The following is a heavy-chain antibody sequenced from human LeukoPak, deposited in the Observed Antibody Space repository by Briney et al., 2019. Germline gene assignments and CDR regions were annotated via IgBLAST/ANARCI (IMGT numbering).Heavy chain of an antibody. CDR1: GYSFTSYW. D-gene: IGHD6-13*01. CDR3: ARIPEVAAAGHFDY. CDR2: IYPGDSDT. Sequence: GESLKISCKGSGYSFTSYWIGWVRQMPGKGLEWMGIIYPGDSDTRYSPSFQGQVTISADKSISTAYLQWSSLKGSDTAMYYCARIPEVAAAGHFDYWGQGTLVAVSS. J-gene: IGHJ4*02. V-gene: IGHV5-51*01.